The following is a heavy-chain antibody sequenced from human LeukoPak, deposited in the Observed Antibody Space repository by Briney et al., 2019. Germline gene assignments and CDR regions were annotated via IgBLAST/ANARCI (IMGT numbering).Heavy chain of an antibody. CDR1: GYTFTAYY. D-gene: IGHD3-3*01. CDR2: INPNTGGT. CDR3: ARVSVGEDFWSGYYGY. V-gene: IGHV1-2*02. Sequence: ASVKVSCKASGYTFTAYYFHWVRQAPGQGLEWMGWINPNTGGTEYAQNFQGRVTMTRDTSISTAYMELSRLRFDDTAVYYCARVSVGEDFWSGYYGYWGQGTLVTVS. J-gene: IGHJ4*02.